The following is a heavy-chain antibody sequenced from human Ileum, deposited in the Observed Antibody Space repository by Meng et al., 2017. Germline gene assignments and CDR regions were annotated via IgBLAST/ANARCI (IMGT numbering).Heavy chain of an antibody. CDR2: IYWDDDK. CDR3: ARNRFWTGYYSFDY. CDR1: GFSFNTGGGG. J-gene: IGHJ4*02. Sequence: TVEASGPPLVRPTPSLTPTCTSSGFSFNTGGGGVCWIRQAPGKALEWLALIYWDDDKRYSPSLRSRLTISRDTSKNQVVLTMTTLDPEDTATYYCARNRFWTGYYSFDYWGQGTLVTVSS. V-gene: IGHV2-5*02. D-gene: IGHD3/OR15-3a*01.